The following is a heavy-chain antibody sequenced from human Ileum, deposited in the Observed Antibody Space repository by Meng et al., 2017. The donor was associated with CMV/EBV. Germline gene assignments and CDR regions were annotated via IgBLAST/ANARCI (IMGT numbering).Heavy chain of an antibody. D-gene: IGHD3-16*01. CDR2: IYTDSGDT. J-gene: IGHJ5*02. CDR1: GYTFTNFA. V-gene: IGHV1-3*04. Sequence: KISCKAYGYTFTNFAIHWVRQAPGQRLEWMGWIYTDSGDTKFSQKFQGRVSFTRDTPATTAYMELTSLRSEDTAVYYCARGVISYHDSWGQGTLVTVSS. CDR3: ARGVISYHDS.